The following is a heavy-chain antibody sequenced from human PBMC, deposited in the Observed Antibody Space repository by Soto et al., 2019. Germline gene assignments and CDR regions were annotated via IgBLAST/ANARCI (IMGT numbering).Heavy chain of an antibody. CDR3: AGWARYCSGADCRA. CDR2: ISGSGTIT. J-gene: IGHJ5*02. V-gene: IGHV3-23*01. CDR1: GFPFSSRA. Sequence: EVQLLESGGGLVQPGGSLRLSCAASGFPFSSRAMSWVRQAPGKGLEWVSAISGSGTITYYADSVKGWFTIARDTSKNTLYLQMNSLRADDTAVYYCAGWARYCSGADCRAWGQGTLVTVSS. D-gene: IGHD2-15*01.